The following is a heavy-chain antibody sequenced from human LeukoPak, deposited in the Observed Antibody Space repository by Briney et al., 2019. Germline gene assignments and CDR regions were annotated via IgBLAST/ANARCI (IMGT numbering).Heavy chain of an antibody. J-gene: IGHJ4*02. CDR3: ARSNCNSCYLGVWYYFDY. D-gene: IGHD1/OR15-1a*01. Sequence: PGGSLRLSCVASGFTVSGNYMSWVRQAPGKGLEWVSVVYSGVTTDYADSVKGRFTIFRDNSKNTLYLQMNSLRAEDTAVYYCARSNCNSCYLGVWYYFDYWGQGTLVTVSS. CDR1: GFTVSGNY. V-gene: IGHV3-66*01. CDR2: VYSGVTT.